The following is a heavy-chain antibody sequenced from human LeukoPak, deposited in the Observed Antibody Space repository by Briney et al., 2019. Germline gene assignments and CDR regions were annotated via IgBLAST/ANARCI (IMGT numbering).Heavy chain of an antibody. CDR1: GFAFISFT. CDR3: AKDHGVAVTGMFY. V-gene: IGHV3-23*01. Sequence: GGSLRLSCAASGFAFISFTMSWVRQTPGKGLEWVASISGTGDNTYYADSVKGRFTISRDNSRNTLYPQMNSLGAEDTAVYYCAKDHGVAVTGMFYWGQGTLVTVSS. CDR2: ISGTGDNT. D-gene: IGHD6-19*01. J-gene: IGHJ4*02.